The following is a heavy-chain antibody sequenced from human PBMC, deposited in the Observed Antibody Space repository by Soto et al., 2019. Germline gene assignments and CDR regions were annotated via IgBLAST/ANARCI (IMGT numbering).Heavy chain of an antibody. V-gene: IGHV3-7*01. D-gene: IGHD2-15*01. Sequence: TGGSLRLSCAASGFTFSSYWMSWVRQAPGKGLEWVANIKQDGSEKYYVDSVKGRFTISRDNAKNSLYLQMNSLRAEDTAVYYCARFRFNCSGGSCNIDDAFDIWGQGKMVTVSS. J-gene: IGHJ3*02. CDR1: GFTFSSYW. CDR3: ARFRFNCSGGSCNIDDAFDI. CDR2: IKQDGSEK.